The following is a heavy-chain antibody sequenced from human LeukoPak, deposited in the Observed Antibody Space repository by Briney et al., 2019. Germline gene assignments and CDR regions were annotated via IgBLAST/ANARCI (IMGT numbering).Heavy chain of an antibody. D-gene: IGHD6-13*01. Sequence: ASVKVSCKASGYTFTGYYMHWVRQAPGQGPEWMGWINPNSGGTNYAQKFQGRVTMTRDTSISTAYMELSRLRSDDTAVYYCASYAAAAGRYYFDYWGQGTLVTVSS. CDR3: ASYAAAAGRYYFDY. CDR1: GYTFTGYY. CDR2: INPNSGGT. J-gene: IGHJ4*02. V-gene: IGHV1-2*02.